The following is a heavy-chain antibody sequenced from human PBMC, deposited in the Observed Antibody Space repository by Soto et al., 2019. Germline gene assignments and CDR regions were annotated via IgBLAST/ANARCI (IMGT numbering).Heavy chain of an antibody. CDR3: ARFVRSCSGTTCYTRADV. Sequence: QVQLQESGPGLVKPSETLSLTCTVSGGSVSSDTHYWSWIRQPPGKRLEWIGFIYSSGSTNYNPSLTSRVIMSVDTSKNQFSLRLRSVIVADTAVYHCARFVRSCSGTTCYTRADVWGQGTTFTGSS. J-gene: IGHJ6*02. CDR2: IYSSGST. CDR1: GGSVSSDTHY. V-gene: IGHV4-61*01. D-gene: IGHD2-2*02.